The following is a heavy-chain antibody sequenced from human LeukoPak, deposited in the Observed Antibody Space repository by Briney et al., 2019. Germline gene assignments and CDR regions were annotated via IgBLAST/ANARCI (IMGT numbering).Heavy chain of an antibody. CDR2: IYYSGKT. V-gene: IGHV4-39*07. J-gene: IGHJ3*02. D-gene: IGHD2-2*01. Sequence: SETLSLTCTVSGGSISTSSYHWGWFRQPPGKALECIGTIYYSGKTYYKPSLNSRVTISIHTSKNEFSLKLSSVTAADRAVYYCARSGPPAGRPDAFDIWGQGTMATVSS. CDR3: ARSGPPAGRPDAFDI. CDR1: GGSISTSSYH.